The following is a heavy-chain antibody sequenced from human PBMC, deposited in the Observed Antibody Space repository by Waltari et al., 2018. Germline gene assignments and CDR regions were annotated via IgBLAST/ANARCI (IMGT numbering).Heavy chain of an antibody. D-gene: IGHD4-17*01. Sequence: EVQLVESGGGLVQPGGSLRLSCAASGFTFSSYWMSWVRQAPGKGLEWVANIKQDGSEKYYVDSVKGRFTISIDNAKNSLYLQMNSLRAEDTAVYYCARGLSDGDYFRVGAFDIWGQGTMVTVSS. CDR2: IKQDGSEK. J-gene: IGHJ3*02. CDR3: ARGLSDGDYFRVGAFDI. CDR1: GFTFSSYW. V-gene: IGHV3-7*03.